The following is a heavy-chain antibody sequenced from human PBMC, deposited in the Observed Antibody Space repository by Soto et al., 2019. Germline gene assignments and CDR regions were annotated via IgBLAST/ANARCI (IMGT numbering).Heavy chain of an antibody. J-gene: IGHJ4*02. Sequence: KPGGSLRLSCAASGFTFIYAWMSWVRQAPGKGLEWVGRIKSKTDGGTTDYAAPVKGRFTISRDDSKNTLYLQMNSLKTEDTALYYCTIDNNWSADSYYFDYWGQGTLVTVS. V-gene: IGHV3-15*01. CDR1: GFTFIYAW. CDR3: TIDNNWSADSYYFDY. CDR2: IKSKTDGGTT. D-gene: IGHD1-20*01.